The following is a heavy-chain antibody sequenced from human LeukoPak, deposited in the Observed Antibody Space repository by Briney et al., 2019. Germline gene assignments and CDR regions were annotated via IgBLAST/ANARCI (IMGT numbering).Heavy chain of an antibody. Sequence: GGSLRLSCAASGFTFRDYYMSWIRQAPGKGLEWVSGINWNGGSTGYADSVKGRFTISRDNAKNSLYLQMNSLRAEDTALYYCARVQLVDYYYYSYMDVWGKGTTVTVSS. CDR3: ARVQLVDYYYYSYMDV. J-gene: IGHJ6*03. CDR2: INWNGGST. D-gene: IGHD6-6*01. CDR1: GFTFRDYY. V-gene: IGHV3-20*04.